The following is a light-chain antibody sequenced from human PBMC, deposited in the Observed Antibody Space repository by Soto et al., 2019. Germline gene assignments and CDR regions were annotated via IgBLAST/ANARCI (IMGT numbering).Light chain of an antibody. CDR2: SND. CDR1: ISSIGSNT. J-gene: IGLJ3*02. Sequence: QSVLTQPPSASGTPGQRVTISCSGSISSIGSNTVNWYQQFPGTAPKLLIYSNDQRPSGVPDRFSASKSGTSASLAISGLQSAHGADYYCATWDDSLSGLVFGGGTKLTVL. CDR3: ATWDDSLSGLV. V-gene: IGLV1-44*01.